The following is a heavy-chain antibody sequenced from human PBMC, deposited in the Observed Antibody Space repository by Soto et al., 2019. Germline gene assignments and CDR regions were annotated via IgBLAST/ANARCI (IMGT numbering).Heavy chain of an antibody. CDR2: ISYDGSNK. J-gene: IGHJ4*02. D-gene: IGHD2-15*01. V-gene: IGHV3-30*04. CDR3: AKGQSDIVVVVAAAVDY. Sequence: GGSLRLSCAASGFTFSSYAMHWVRQAPGKGLEWVAVISYDGSNKYYADSVKGRFTISRDNSKNTLYLQMNSLRAEDTAVYYCAKGQSDIVVVVAAAVDYWGQGTLVTVSS. CDR1: GFTFSSYA.